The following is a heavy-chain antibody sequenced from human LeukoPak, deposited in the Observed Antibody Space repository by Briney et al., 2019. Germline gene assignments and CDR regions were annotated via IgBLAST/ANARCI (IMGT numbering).Heavy chain of an antibody. V-gene: IGHV4-30-4*01. CDR1: GGSISSGDYY. CDR3: ARNTIEALDY. Sequence: SETLSLTCIVSGGSISSGDYYWSWIRQPPGKGLEWIGYIYYSGSTYYNPSLKSRVTISVDTPKNQFSLKLSSVTAADTAVYYCARNTIEALDYWGQGTLVTVSS. J-gene: IGHJ4*02. CDR2: IYYSGST.